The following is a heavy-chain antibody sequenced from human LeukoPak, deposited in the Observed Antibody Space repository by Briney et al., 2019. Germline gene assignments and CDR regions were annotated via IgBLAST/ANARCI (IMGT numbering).Heavy chain of an antibody. CDR3: ARVTGYSSSWYKRSYYYGMDV. Sequence: SETLSLTCAVYGGSFSGYYWSWIRQPPGKGLEWIGEINHSGSTNYNPSLKSRVTISVDKSKNQFSPKLSSVTAADTAVYYCARVTGYSSSWYKRSYYYGMDVWGQGTTVTVSS. CDR2: INHSGST. V-gene: IGHV4-34*01. J-gene: IGHJ6*02. CDR1: GGSFSGYY. D-gene: IGHD6-13*01.